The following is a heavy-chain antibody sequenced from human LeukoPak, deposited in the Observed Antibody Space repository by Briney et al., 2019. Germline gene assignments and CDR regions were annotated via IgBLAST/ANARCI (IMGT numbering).Heavy chain of an antibody. V-gene: IGHV3-23*01. Sequence: GGSLRLSCAASGFTFSTYAMSWVRQAPGKGPEWVSTISGNTGLVTYYADSVKGRFTISRDNSKNTVYLQMNSLRVEDTAVYYCAKPPPDSSSWLFDYWGQGTLVTVSS. D-gene: IGHD6-13*01. CDR3: AKPPPDSSSWLFDY. CDR1: GFTFSTYA. J-gene: IGHJ4*02. CDR2: ISGNTGLVT.